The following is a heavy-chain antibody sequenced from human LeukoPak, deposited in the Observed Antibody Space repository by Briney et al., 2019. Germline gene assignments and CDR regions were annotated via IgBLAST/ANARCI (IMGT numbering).Heavy chain of an antibody. V-gene: IGHV7-4-1*02. D-gene: IGHD4-17*01. CDR3: ARVAPNTVTIGFDY. Sequence: ASVKVSCKASGYTFINYAMNWVRQAPGQGLEWMGWINTNTGNPMYAQGFTGRFVFSLDTSVSTAYLQISSLKAEDTAVYYCARVAPNTVTIGFDYWGQGTLVTVSS. CDR1: GYTFINYA. CDR2: INTNTGNP. J-gene: IGHJ4*02.